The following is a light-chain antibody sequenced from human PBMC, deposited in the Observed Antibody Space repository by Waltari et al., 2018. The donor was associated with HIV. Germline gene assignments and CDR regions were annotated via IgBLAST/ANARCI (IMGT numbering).Light chain of an antibody. CDR2: EVS. Sequence: QSALTQPASVSGSPGQSITISCTGNSSDVGIYKYVSWYQHHPDKAPRLIIYEVSDRPSGVSKRFSASKSGNTASLTISGLQAEDEADYYCSSYTSSSTVIFGGGTKLTVL. CDR1: SSDVGIYKY. J-gene: IGLJ2*01. CDR3: SSYTSSSTVI. V-gene: IGLV2-14*01.